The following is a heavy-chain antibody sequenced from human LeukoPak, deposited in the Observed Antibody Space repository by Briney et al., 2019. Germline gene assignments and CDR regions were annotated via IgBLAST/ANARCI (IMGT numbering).Heavy chain of an antibody. D-gene: IGHD3-16*01. CDR2: ISRSGSTK. CDR1: GFTFSDYN. Sequence: GGSLRLSCAASGFTFSDYNMRWIRQAPGKGLEWVSSISRSGSTKYYADSVKGRFTISRDNAKNSLFLQMNSLRAKDTAVYFCAKGDKMLTWRTTYNRFDPSGQRALLTVSS. J-gene: IGHJ5*02. V-gene: IGHV3-11*04. CDR3: AKGDKMLTWRTTYNRFDP.